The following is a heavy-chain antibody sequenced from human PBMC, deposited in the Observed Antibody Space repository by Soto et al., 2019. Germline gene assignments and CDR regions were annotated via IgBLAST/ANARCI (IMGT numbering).Heavy chain of an antibody. CDR1: GYPFTSYD. CDR2: LNPNSGNT. V-gene: IGHV1-8*01. D-gene: IGHD2-15*01. J-gene: IGHJ5*02. CDR3: ARGPFSRIWFDP. Sequence: QVQLVQSGAEVKKTGASVKVSCKASGYPFTSYDITWVRQATGQGREWSGWLNPNSGNTGYAQKFQGRVTMTRNTALSIAYMELSSLRAEDPALYYGARGPFSRIWFDPWGQGTLVTGSS.